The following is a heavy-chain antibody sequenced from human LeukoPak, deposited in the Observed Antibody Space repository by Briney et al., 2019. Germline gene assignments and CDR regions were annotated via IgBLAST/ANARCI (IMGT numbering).Heavy chain of an antibody. CDR2: IYHSGST. D-gene: IGHD6-19*01. V-gene: IGHV4-4*02. CDR3: AAPAVAGGRAFDI. J-gene: IGHJ3*02. CDR1: GGSISSSNW. Sequence: SETLSLTCAVSGGSISSSNWWSWVRQPPGKGLEWIGEIYHSGSTNYNPSLKGRVSISVDKSKNQFSLKLSSVTAADTAVYYCAAPAVAGGRAFDIWGQGTMVTVSS.